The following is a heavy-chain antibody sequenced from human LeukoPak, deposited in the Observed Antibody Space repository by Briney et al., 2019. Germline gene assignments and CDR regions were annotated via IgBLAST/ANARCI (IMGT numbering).Heavy chain of an antibody. CDR3: VRIIYFDY. CDR2: ISGSGGST. J-gene: IGHJ4*02. V-gene: IGHV3-23*01. D-gene: IGHD1-14*01. CDR1: GFIFSKYA. Sequence: GGSLRLSCAASGFIFSKYAMSWVRQAPGKGLEWVSSISGSGGSTYYADSVKGRFTIPRDNSKNTLHLQMNSLRAEDTAVYYCVRIIYFDYWGQGTLVTVSS.